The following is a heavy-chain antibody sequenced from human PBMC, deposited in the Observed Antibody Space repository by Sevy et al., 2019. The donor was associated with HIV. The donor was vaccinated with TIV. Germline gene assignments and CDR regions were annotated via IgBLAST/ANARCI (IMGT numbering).Heavy chain of an antibody. D-gene: IGHD3-22*01. CDR3: ATTKDYYESSGSPFDY. CDR1: GYTLTQLS. J-gene: IGHJ4*02. CDR2: FDPEDDET. V-gene: IGHV1-24*01. Sequence: ASVKVSCKVSGYTLTQLSMHWVRQAPGNGLEWMGSFDPEDDETLYAQNFQDRVTMTEDTSTGTDYMELRTLRSEDTALYYCATTKDYYESSGSPFDYWGQGTLVTVSS.